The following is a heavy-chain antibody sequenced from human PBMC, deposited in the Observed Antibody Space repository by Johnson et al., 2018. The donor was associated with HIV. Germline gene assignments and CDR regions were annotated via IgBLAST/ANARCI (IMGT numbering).Heavy chain of an antibody. V-gene: IGHV3-66*01. D-gene: IGHD3-22*01. CDR3: ARESGGYYDSSAREAFDI. CDR1: GFSVSSYY. CDR2: ISSGGDT. J-gene: IGHJ3*02. Sequence: VQLVESGGGLVQPGGSLTLSCAAPGFSVSSYYMTWVRQAPGKGLDWVSVISSGGDTYYADSVRGRFSISRDNSKNTLYLQMNSLRAEDTAVYYCARESGGYYDSSAREAFDIWGQGTMVTVSS.